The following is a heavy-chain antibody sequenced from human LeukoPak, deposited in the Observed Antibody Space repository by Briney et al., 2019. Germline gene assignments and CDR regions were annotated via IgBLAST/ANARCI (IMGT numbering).Heavy chain of an antibody. CDR1: GFTFSSYG. CDR2: IWYDGSNK. CDR3: ARDARPFGWPWGPTNWFDP. V-gene: IGHV3-33*01. D-gene: IGHD6-19*01. J-gene: IGHJ5*02. Sequence: GGSLRLSCAASGFTFSSYGMHWVRQAPGKGLEWVAVIWYDGSNKYYADSVKGRFTISRDNAKNSLYLQMNSLRAEDTAVYYCARDARPFGWPWGPTNWFDPWGQGNLVTVSS.